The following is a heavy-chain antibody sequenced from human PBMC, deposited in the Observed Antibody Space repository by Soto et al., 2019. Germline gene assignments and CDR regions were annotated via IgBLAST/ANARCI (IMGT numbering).Heavy chain of an antibody. V-gene: IGHV4-30-2*01. CDR2: IYHSGST. D-gene: IGHD6-19*01. J-gene: IGHJ4*02. CDR3: ARAGDSSGPVALGY. Sequence: TLSLTCAVSGGSIISCGSSWSWIRQPPGKGLEWIGYIYHSGSTYYNPSLKSRVTISVDRSKNQFSLKLSSVTAADTAVYYCARAGDSSGPVALGYWGQGTLVSVSS. CDR1: GGSIISCGSS.